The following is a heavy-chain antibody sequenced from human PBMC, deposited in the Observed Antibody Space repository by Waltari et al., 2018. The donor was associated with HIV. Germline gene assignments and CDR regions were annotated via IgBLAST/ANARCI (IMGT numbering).Heavy chain of an antibody. CDR2: INPLMENA. D-gene: IGHD3-22*01. CDR3: ARNSSGGGKRVRCYGLDV. Sequence: MHSSPEANTPVASVNFPRRASGHNLINHDINWVRQAAGRGLEWMVWINPLMENAAAAYKIKDRVVVTAGVAMSTVKRELTNLTLRDTATYFGARNSSGGGKRVRCYGLDVWGQGTTVAVSS. CDR1: GHNLINHD. J-gene: IGHJ6*02. V-gene: IGHV1-8*01.